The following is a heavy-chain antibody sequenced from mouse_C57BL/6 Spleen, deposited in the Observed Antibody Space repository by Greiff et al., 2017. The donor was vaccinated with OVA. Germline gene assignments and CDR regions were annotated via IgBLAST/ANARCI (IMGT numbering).Heavy chain of an antibody. CDR1: GYTFTDYN. Sequence: VQLQQSGPELVKPGASVKIPCKASGYTFTDYNMDWVKQSHGKSLEWIGDINPNNGGTIYNQKFKGKATLTVDKSSSTAYMELRSLTSEDTAVYYCARYYDYDDGGFAYWGQGTLVTVSA. CDR3: ARYYDYDDGGFAY. J-gene: IGHJ3*01. V-gene: IGHV1-18*01. CDR2: INPNNGGT. D-gene: IGHD2-4*01.